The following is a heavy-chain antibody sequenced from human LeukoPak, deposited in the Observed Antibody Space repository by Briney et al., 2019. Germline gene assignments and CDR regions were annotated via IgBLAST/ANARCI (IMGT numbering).Heavy chain of an antibody. CDR2: INHSGST. CDR1: GGSFSGYC. CDR3: ARAYLSSSWPNDAFDI. V-gene: IGHV4-34*01. Sequence: SETLSLTCAAYGGSFSGYCWSWIRQPPGKGLEWIGEINHSGSTNYNPSLKSRVPISVDTPKTQFSLKLSSVTPADPAVYYCARAYLSSSWPNDAFDIWGKGTMVTVSS. J-gene: IGHJ3*02. D-gene: IGHD6-13*01.